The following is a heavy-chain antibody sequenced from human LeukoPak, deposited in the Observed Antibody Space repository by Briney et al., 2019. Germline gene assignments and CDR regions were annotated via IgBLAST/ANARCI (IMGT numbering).Heavy chain of an antibody. D-gene: IGHD5-18*01. CDR2: INSDGSIT. V-gene: IGHV3-74*01. Sequence: GGSLRLSCAASGFTFTTYWMHWVRQAPGKGLVWVSHINSDGSITSYADSVKGRFTISRDNAKNTMYLQMNSLRAEDTAVYYCARDAVDTANAVWGQGTTVTVSS. J-gene: IGHJ6*02. CDR3: ARDAVDTANAV. CDR1: GFTFTTYW.